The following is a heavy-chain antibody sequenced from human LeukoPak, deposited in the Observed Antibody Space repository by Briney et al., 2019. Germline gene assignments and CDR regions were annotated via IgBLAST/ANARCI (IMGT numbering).Heavy chain of an antibody. CDR3: ARVSRNDEWFEP. D-gene: IGHD1-1*01. V-gene: IGHV4-59*01. J-gene: IGHJ5*02. Sequence: PSETLSLTCTVSGGSISSYYWSWLRQPPGKGLEWIGYIYYSGSTNYNPSLKSRVTISVDTSKNQFSLKLSSMTAADAAVYYCARVSRNDEWFEPWGEGTLVTVSS. CDR1: GGSISSYY. CDR2: IYYSGST.